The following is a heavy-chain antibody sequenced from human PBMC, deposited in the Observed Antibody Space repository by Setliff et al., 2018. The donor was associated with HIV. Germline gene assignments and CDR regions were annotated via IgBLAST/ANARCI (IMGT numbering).Heavy chain of an antibody. CDR2: IHTSGSS. D-gene: IGHD3-16*01. V-gene: IGHV4-4*07. CDR1: GGSISSDY. J-gene: IGHJ4*02. Sequence: PSETLSLTCTVSGGSISSDYWSWIRQPAGKGLEWIGHIHTSGSSSYNPSLKSRVIISLDTSKNQISLKLNSVTAADTAVYYCARGAYAYSQHHIDFWGQGTLVTVSS. CDR3: ARGAYAYSQHHIDF.